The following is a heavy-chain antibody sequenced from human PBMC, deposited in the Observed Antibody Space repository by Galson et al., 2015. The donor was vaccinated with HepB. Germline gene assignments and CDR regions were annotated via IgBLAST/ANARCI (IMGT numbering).Heavy chain of an antibody. CDR3: ARHGPYCGGDCYSEPDY. J-gene: IGHJ4*02. Sequence: QSGAEVKKPGESLKISCKGSGYSFTSYWIGWVRQMPGKDLEWMGIIYPGDSDTRYSPSFQGQVTISADKSISTAYLQWSSLKASDTAMYYCARHGPYCGGDCYSEPDYWGQGTLVTVSS. CDR2: IYPGDSDT. D-gene: IGHD2-21*02. CDR1: GYSFTSYW. V-gene: IGHV5-51*01.